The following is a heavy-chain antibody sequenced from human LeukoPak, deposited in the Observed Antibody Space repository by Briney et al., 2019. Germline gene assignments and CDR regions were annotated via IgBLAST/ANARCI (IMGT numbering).Heavy chain of an antibody. D-gene: IGHD1-14*01. CDR2: IYFGGRT. V-gene: IGHV4-39*01. J-gene: IGHJ4*02. CDR1: CSFVTSNHFY. Sequence: SETLSLTCTVSCSFVTSNHFYWIWVRQSPGKGLEWIGCIYFGGRTYYSPSLKIRVSISVDPSKNQFSLELTSVTAADTAVYYCASQRTTPEIDWWGQGTLVTVSS. CDR3: ASQRTTPEIDW.